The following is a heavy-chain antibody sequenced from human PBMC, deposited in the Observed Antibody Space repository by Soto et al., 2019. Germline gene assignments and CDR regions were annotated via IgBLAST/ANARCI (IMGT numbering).Heavy chain of an antibody. CDR1: GGSVSSGNYY. CDR3: ARDPSGSPEIFDY. J-gene: IGHJ4*02. CDR2: IYYSGST. Sequence: SETLSLTCTVSGGSVSSGNYYWSWIRQPPGKGLEWIGYIYYSGSTNYNPSLKSRVTISVDTSKNQFSLKLSSVTAADTAVYYCARDPSGSPEIFDYWGQGTLVTFSS. D-gene: IGHD1-26*01. V-gene: IGHV4-61*01.